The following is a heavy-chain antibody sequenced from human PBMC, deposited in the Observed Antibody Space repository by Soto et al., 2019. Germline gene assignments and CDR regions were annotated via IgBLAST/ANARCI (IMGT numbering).Heavy chain of an antibody. J-gene: IGHJ4*02. Sequence: PGGSLRLSCAASGFTFNDHYMEWVRQAPGKGLEWVGRAKNGANSYDTEYAASVKGRFTISRDDPKNSVYLHMNSLKTEDTAVYYCARSSTYYGTGSYYYPAFDYWGQGTLVTVSS. CDR1: GFTFNDHY. CDR2: AKNGANSYDT. CDR3: ARSSTYYGTGSYYYPAFDY. D-gene: IGHD3-10*01. V-gene: IGHV3-72*01.